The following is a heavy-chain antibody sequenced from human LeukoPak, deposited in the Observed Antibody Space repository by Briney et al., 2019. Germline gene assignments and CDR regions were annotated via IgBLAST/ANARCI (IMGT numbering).Heavy chain of an antibody. CDR1: GFTFSSNY. CDR2: IYSGGST. CDR3: ARSAVTGPGWIDP. Sequence: GGSPRLSCAASGFTFSSNYMTWVRQAPGKGLEWVSGIYSGGSTYYADSVKGRFTISRDNSKNTLYLQVNGLRGDDTAVYYCARSAVTGPGWIDPWGQGTLVTVSS. V-gene: IGHV3-53*01. J-gene: IGHJ5*02. D-gene: IGHD6-19*01.